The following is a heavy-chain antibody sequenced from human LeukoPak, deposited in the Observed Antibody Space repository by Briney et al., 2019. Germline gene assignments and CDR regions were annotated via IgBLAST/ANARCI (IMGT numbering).Heavy chain of an antibody. CDR1: GFIFSSYA. D-gene: IGHD3-22*01. CDR3: AKDLDSSGDYSYRY. V-gene: IGHV3-23*01. Sequence: GGSLRLSCAASGFIFSSYAMSWVRQAPGKGLEWVSLISTSGNTHYADSVGGRFTISRDNSKNTLYLQMNSLRAEDTAVYHCAKDLDSSGDYSYRYWGQGTLVTVSS. CDR2: ISTSGNT. J-gene: IGHJ4*02.